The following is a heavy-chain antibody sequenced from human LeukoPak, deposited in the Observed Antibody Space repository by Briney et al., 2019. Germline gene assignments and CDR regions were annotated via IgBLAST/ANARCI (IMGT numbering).Heavy chain of an antibody. CDR1: GGSISSSSYY. J-gene: IGHJ4*02. Sequence: SETLSLTCTVSGGSISSSSYYWGWIRQPPGKGLEWIGSIYYSGSTYYNPSLKSRVTISVDTSKNQFSLKLSSVTAADTAVYYCARGSGWYDYWGQGTLVTVSS. CDR2: IYYSGST. V-gene: IGHV4-39*07. D-gene: IGHD6-19*01. CDR3: ARGSGWYDY.